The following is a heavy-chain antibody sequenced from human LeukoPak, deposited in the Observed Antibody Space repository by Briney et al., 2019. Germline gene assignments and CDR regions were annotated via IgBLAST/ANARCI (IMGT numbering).Heavy chain of an antibody. Sequence: GESLKISCTASGYSLTSYWIGWVRQMPGKGLEWMGIIYPGDSDTRYSPSFQGQVTISVDKSISTAYLQWSSLKASDTAMYYCARRGSGTYFPFDYWGQETLVTVSS. J-gene: IGHJ4*02. V-gene: IGHV5-51*01. CDR3: ARRGSGTYFPFDY. CDR2: IYPGDSDT. CDR1: GYSLTSYW. D-gene: IGHD1-26*01.